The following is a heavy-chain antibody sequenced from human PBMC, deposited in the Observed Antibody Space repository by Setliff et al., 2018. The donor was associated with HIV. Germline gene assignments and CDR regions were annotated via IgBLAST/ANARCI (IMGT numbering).Heavy chain of an antibody. J-gene: IGHJ4*02. V-gene: IGHV3-11*03. Sequence: GGSLRLSCAASGFTFSDYYMSWIRQAPGKGLKWVSYISSSSSYTNYADSVKGRFTISRDNAKNSLYLQMNSLRAEDTAVYYCARASYYYDSSGWVDYWGQGTLVTVSS. CDR2: ISSSSSYT. CDR3: ARASYYYDSSGWVDY. D-gene: IGHD3-22*01. CDR1: GFTFSDYY.